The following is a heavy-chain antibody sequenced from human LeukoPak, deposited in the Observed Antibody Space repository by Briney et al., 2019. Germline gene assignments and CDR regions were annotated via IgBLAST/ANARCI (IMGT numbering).Heavy chain of an antibody. J-gene: IGHJ4*02. V-gene: IGHV4-59*08. D-gene: IGHD6-19*01. Sequence: SETLSLTCTVSGGSISSYYWSWIRQPPGKGLEWIGYIYYSGSTNYNPSLKSRVTISVDTSKNQFSLKLSSVTAADTAVYYCARASSGLDYWGQGTLVTVSS. CDR2: IYYSGST. CDR1: GGSISSYY. CDR3: ARASSGLDY.